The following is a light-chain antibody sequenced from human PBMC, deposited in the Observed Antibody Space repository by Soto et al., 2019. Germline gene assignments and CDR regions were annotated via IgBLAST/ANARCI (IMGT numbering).Light chain of an antibody. J-gene: IGKJ1*01. Sequence: EVVLTKSPDTLSLSPGARAPLSCMASQSVSTYLAWYQHRPGQAPRLLIDDASIRATGIPARFSGSGSGTDFTLTISSLDPEDFAVYFCQQYNNWPPWTVGQGAKVDIK. V-gene: IGKV3-11*01. CDR3: QQYNNWPPWT. CDR2: DAS. CDR1: QSVSTY.